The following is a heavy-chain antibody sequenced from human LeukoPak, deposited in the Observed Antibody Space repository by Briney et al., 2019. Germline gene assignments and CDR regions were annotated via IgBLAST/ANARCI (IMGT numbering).Heavy chain of an antibody. Sequence: SETLSLTCTVSGGSISSSNYYWGWIRQPPGKGLEWIGSIYYSGSTYYTPSLKSRVTISVDTSKNQFSLKLSSVTAADTAVYYCARGSSSGTSGHDAFDIWGQGTMVTVSS. D-gene: IGHD5-12*01. CDR2: IYYSGST. CDR3: ARGSSSGTSGHDAFDI. V-gene: IGHV4-39*07. J-gene: IGHJ3*02. CDR1: GGSISSSNYY.